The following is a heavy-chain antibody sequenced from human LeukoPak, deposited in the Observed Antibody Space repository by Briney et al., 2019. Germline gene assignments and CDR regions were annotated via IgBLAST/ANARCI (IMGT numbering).Heavy chain of an antibody. CDR1: GFIFSNYW. CDR3: ARRGTFGGNDY. Sequence: GGSLRLSCAASGFIFSNYWMSWVRQAPGKGLEWVANIEQDGSEKYYVDSVKGRFTISRDNAKNSLYLQMNSLRVEDTAVYYCARRGTFGGNDYWGQGTLVTVSS. V-gene: IGHV3-7*01. J-gene: IGHJ4*02. D-gene: IGHD3-16*01. CDR2: IEQDGSEK.